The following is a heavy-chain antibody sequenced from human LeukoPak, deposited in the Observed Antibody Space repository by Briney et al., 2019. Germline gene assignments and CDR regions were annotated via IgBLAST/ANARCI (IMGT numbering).Heavy chain of an antibody. CDR2: ISGGSSYI. CDR3: ARASLGSSSWLDHRDFDY. V-gene: IGHV3-21*01. D-gene: IGHD6-13*01. J-gene: IGHJ4*02. CDR1: GFTFSSYG. Sequence: PGVSLRLSCAASGFTFSSYGMNWVRQAPGKGLEWVSYISGGSSYIYYADSVKGRFTISRDNAKNSLYLQMNSLRAEDTAVYYCARASLGSSSWLDHRDFDYWGQGTLVTVSS.